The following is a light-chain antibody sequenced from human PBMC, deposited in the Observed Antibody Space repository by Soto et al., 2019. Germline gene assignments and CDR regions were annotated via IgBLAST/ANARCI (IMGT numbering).Light chain of an antibody. CDR3: QQYAGSPPWT. V-gene: IGKV3-20*01. J-gene: IGKJ1*01. CDR1: QSVSSSQ. Sequence: EIVLTQSPGTPSLSPGERATLSCRASQSVSSSQLAWYQQKPGQAPRLLIFGASSRAAGIPDRLSGSGSGTDFTLTISRLEPEDFAVYYCQQYAGSPPWTFGQGTKVDIK. CDR2: GAS.